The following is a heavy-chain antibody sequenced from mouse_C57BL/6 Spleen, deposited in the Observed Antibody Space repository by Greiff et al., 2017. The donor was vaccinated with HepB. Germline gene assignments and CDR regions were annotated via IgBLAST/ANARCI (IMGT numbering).Heavy chain of an antibody. CDR2: IDPANGNT. J-gene: IGHJ1*03. CDR3: ARTLLPSGWYFDV. V-gene: IGHV14-3*01. CDR1: GFNIKNTY. D-gene: IGHD1-1*01. Sequence: DVKLQESVAELVRPGASVKLSCTASGFNIKNTYMHWVKQRPEQGLEWIGRIDPANGNTKYAPKFQGKATITADTSSNTAYLQLSSLTSEDTAIYYCARTLLPSGWYFDVWGTGTTVTVSS.